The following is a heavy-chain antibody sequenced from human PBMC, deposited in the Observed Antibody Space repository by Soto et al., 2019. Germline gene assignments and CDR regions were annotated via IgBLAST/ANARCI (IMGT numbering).Heavy chain of an antibody. V-gene: IGHV3-30-3*01. CDR2: ISYDGSNK. CDR1: GFTFSSYA. D-gene: IGHD3-3*01. Sequence: GGSLRLSCAASGFTFSSYAMHGVRQAPGKGREGVAVISYDGSNKYYADSVKGRFTISRDNSKNTLYLQMNSLRAADTAVYYCATPSVPYDFWSGPDYWGQGTLVTVSS. CDR3: ATPSVPYDFWSGPDY. J-gene: IGHJ4*02.